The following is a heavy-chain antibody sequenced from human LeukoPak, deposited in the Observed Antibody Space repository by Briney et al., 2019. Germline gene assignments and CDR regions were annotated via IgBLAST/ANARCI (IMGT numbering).Heavy chain of an antibody. CDR3: ARGPHSIYDSSGYYLLPRLDY. J-gene: IGHJ4*02. D-gene: IGHD3-22*01. CDR2: IRYDGSNK. CDR1: GFTFSSYG. V-gene: IGHV3-30*02. Sequence: GGALRLSCAAPGFTFSSYGMHSGRQAPGKGLGRVALIRYDGSNKYYADSVKGRFTIFRDNSKNTLYLQMNRLRAEDTAVYYCARGPHSIYDSSGYYLLPRLDYWRQGTLVTVSS.